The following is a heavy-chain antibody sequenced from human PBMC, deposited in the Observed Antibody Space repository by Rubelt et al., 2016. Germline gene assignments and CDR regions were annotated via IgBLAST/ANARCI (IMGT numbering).Heavy chain of an antibody. Sequence: QVQLVQSGAEVKKPGASVKVSCKASGYTFTSYGISWVRQAPGQGLEWMGWISAYNGNTNYAQKVQGRVTMTTDTDTSTGYMELRSLRSDDTAVYYCARAPAIPPLNWFDPWGQGTLVTVSS. CDR1: GYTFTSYG. CDR3: ARAPAIPPLNWFDP. J-gene: IGHJ5*02. D-gene: IGHD2-2*01. CDR2: ISAYNGNT. V-gene: IGHV1-18*01.